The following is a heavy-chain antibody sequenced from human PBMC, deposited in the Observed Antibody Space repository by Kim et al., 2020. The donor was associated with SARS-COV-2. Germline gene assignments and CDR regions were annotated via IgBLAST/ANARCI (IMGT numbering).Heavy chain of an antibody. D-gene: IGHD7-27*01. CDR1: GFTFSSYG. V-gene: IGHV3-33*06. J-gene: IGHJ4*02. Sequence: GGSLRLSCAASGFTFSSYGMHWVRQAPGKGLEWVAVIWYDGSNKYYADSVKGRFTISRDNSKNTLYLQMNSLRAEDTAVYYCAKTGVGGAGTVYFDYWGQGTLVTVSS. CDR2: IWYDGSNK. CDR3: AKTGVGGAGTVYFDY.